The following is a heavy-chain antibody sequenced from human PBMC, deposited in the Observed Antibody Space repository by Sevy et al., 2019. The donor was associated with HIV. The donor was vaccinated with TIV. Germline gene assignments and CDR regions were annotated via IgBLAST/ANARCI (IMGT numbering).Heavy chain of an antibody. D-gene: IGHD6-25*01. J-gene: IGHJ4*02. CDR1: GFTFSSYW. Sequence: GGSLRLSCAASGFTFSSYWMHWVRQAPGKGVVWVSHINSDGSKTGYADSVKGRFTISRDNAKNTLYLQMNSLRAEDTAVYYCARDKSATAVDYWGQGTLVTVSS. CDR3: ARDKSATAVDY. V-gene: IGHV3-74*01. CDR2: INSDGSKT.